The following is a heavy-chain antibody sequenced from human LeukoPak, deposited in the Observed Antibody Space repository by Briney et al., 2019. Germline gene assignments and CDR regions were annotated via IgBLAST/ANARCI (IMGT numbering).Heavy chain of an antibody. V-gene: IGHV3-23*01. J-gene: IGHJ4*02. CDR1: GFTFSSYG. Sequence: GGSLRLSCAASGFTFSSYGMSWVRQAPGKGLEWVSAISGSGGNTYYADSVKGRFTISRDNSKNTLYLQINSLRAEDSALYYCAKKRGYSYGDPFDYWGQGTLVTVSS. D-gene: IGHD5-18*01. CDR2: ISGSGGNT. CDR3: AKKRGYSYGDPFDY.